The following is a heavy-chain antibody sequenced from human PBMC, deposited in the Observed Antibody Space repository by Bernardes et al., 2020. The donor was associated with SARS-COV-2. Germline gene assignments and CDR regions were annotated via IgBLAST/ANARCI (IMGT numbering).Heavy chain of an antibody. J-gene: IGHJ4*02. CDR2: ISNDGSNT. V-gene: IGHV3-30*03. CDR1: GFTSSNYG. D-gene: IGHD6-19*01. Sequence: GGSLRLSCAASGFTSSNYGMHWVRQAPGKGLEWVALISNDGSNTYYADPVRGRFTISRDNSKKTLYLQINSLRPEDTAIYYCARDSEFDSSGWIDCWGQGALVTVSS. CDR3: ARDSEFDSSGWIDC.